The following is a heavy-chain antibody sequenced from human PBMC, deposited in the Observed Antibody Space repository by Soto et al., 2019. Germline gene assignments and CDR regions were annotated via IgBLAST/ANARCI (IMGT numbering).Heavy chain of an antibody. Sequence: PSVKVSCKATGYTFSAYTMNWVRQAPGQSLEWMGWINAGSGNTKYSQNFQGRVSITRDTSASTVYMELTGLTSEDTAVYYCARDTETLGPRANDALDIWGQGTMVTVSS. CDR3: ARDTETLGPRANDALDI. J-gene: IGHJ3*02. CDR2: INAGSGNT. CDR1: GYTFSAYT. D-gene: IGHD3-3*02. V-gene: IGHV1-3*01.